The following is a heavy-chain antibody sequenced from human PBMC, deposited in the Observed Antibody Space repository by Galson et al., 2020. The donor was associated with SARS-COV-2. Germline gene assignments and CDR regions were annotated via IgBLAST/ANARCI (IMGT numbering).Heavy chain of an antibody. CDR2: IRGSGDTT. D-gene: IGHD3-9*01. V-gene: IGHV3-23*01. CDR3: AKEVPMTGRTDEYFQH. J-gene: IGHJ1*01. CDR1: GFTFSSCP. Sequence: GESLKISCAASGFTFSSCPMSWVRQAPGQGLEWVSEIRGSGDTTYYADSVKGRFTISRDTSKNTLYLQMNSLRAEDTAIYYCAKEVPMTGRTDEYFQHWGQGTLVTVSS.